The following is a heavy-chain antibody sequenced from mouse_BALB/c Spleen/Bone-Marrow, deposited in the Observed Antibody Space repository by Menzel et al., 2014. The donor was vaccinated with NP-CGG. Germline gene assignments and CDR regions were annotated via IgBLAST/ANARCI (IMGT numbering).Heavy chain of an antibody. CDR3: APLTGTFDY. V-gene: IGHV14-3*02. J-gene: IGHJ2*01. CDR2: IDPANDYT. CDR1: GFNIKDTY. Sequence: EVQLRQSGAGLVRPGASVKLSCTASGFNIKDTYMHWVKQRPEQGLEWIGRIDPANDYTKYDPKFQGTATITADTSSNTAYLQRSSLTSEDTAVYYCAPLTGTFDYWGQGTTLAVSS. D-gene: IGHD4-1*01.